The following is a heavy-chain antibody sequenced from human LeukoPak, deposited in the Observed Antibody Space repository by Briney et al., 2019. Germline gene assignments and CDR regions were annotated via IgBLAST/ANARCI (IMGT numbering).Heavy chain of an antibody. Sequence: ASVKVSCTASGYTFTSYDISWVRQAPGQGLEWMGWISAYDGNTNYAQMLQGRVTTTTDTSTSTAYMELRSLRSHDTAVYYCARAPRDIVVVPAVINFDYWGQGTLVTVSS. D-gene: IGHD2-2*01. CDR2: ISAYDGNT. CDR3: ARAPRDIVVVPAVINFDY. CDR1: GYTFTSYD. V-gene: IGHV1-18*04. J-gene: IGHJ4*02.